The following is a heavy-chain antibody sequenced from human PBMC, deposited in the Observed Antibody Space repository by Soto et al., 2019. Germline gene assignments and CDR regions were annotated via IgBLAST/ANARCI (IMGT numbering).Heavy chain of an antibody. Sequence: GGSLRLSCTASGFTFGDYAMSWFRQAPGKGLEWVGFIRSKAYGGTTEYAASVKGRFTISRDDSKSIAYLQMNSLKTEDTAVYYCTLTVFIAAPGPLRDYWGQGTLVTVSS. CDR2: IRSKAYGGTT. J-gene: IGHJ4*02. V-gene: IGHV3-49*03. CDR1: GFTFGDYA. D-gene: IGHD3-9*01. CDR3: TLTVFIAAPGPLRDY.